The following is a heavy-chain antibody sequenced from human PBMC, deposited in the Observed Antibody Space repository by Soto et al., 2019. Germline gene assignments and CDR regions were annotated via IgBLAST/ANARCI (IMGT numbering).Heavy chain of an antibody. CDR1: GYTFTSYA. J-gene: IGHJ4*02. CDR3: ARRSGYSYGYLDY. CDR2: INAGNGNT. V-gene: IGHV1-3*01. Sequence: ASVKVSCKASGYTFTSYAMHWVRQAPGQRLEWMGWINAGNGNTKYSQKFQGRVTITRDTSASTAYMELSSLRSEDTAVYYCARRSGYSYGYLDYWGQGPLVTVSS. D-gene: IGHD5-18*01.